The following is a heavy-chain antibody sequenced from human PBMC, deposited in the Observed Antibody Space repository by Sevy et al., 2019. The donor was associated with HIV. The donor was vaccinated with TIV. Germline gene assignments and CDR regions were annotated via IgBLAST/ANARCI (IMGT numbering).Heavy chain of an antibody. CDR3: ARQYSSMTFDP. V-gene: IGHV4-38-2*01. CDR1: GYSINSGYY. J-gene: IGHJ5*02. Sequence: SETLSLTCAVSGYSINSGYYWGWIRQPPGKGLEWIGSIYHSGSTYYNPSLKSRVTISVDTSKNQFSLKLSSVTAADTAVYYCARQYSSMTFDPWGQGTLVTVSS. CDR2: IYHSGST. D-gene: IGHD6-13*01.